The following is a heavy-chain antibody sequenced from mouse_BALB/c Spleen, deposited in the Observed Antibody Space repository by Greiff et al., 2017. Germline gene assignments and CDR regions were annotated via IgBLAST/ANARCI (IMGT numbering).Heavy chain of an antibody. V-gene: IGHV2-2*02. D-gene: IGHD2-1*01. J-gene: IGHJ4*01. CDR3: ARTMVTMYYYAMDY. Sequence: QVQLQQSGPGLVQPSQSLSITCTVSGFSLTSYGVHWVRQSPGKGLEWLGVIWSGGSTDYNAAFISRLSISKDNSKSQVFFKMNSLQANDTAIYYCARTMVTMYYYAMDYWGQGTSVTVSS. CDR2: IWSGGST. CDR1: GFSLTSYG.